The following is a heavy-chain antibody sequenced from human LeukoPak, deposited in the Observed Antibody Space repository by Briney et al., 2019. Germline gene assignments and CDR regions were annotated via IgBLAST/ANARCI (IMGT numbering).Heavy chain of an antibody. D-gene: IGHD6-19*01. V-gene: IGHV3-33*01. Sequence: PGGSLRLSCAASGFTFSSYGMHWVRQAPGKGLEWVAVIWYDGSNKYYADSVKGRFTISRDNSKNTLYLQMNSLRAEDTAVYYCARAAMPFSSGWCVDYWGQGTLVTVSS. CDR3: ARAAMPFSSGWCVDY. CDR1: GFTFSSYG. CDR2: IWYDGSNK. J-gene: IGHJ4*02.